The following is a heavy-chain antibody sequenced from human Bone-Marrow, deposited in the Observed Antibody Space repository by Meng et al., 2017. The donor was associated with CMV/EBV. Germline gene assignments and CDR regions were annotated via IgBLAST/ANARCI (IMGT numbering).Heavy chain of an antibody. CDR3: ARGGITGYCSSTSCYDDY. J-gene: IGHJ4*02. CDR2: IYHSGST. CDR1: GYSISSGYY. D-gene: IGHD2-2*01. V-gene: IGHV4-38-2*02. Sequence: SETLSLTCTVSGYSISSGYYWGWIRQPLGKGLEWIGSIYHSGSTYYNPSLKSRVTISVDTSKNQFSLKLSSVTAADTAVYYCARGGITGYCSSTSCYDDYWGQGTLVTVSS.